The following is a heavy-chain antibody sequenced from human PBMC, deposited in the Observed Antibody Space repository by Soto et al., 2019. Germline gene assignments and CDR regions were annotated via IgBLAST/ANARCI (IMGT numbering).Heavy chain of an antibody. CDR1: GDSVSSNSAA. Sequence: SQTLSLTCAMSGDSVSSNSAALNWIRQSPSRGLEWLGRTYYGSKWYNDYAVSVKSRITINPDTSKNQFSLQLNSVTPEDTAVYYCASQIFGVVTAFDYWGQGTLVTVSS. CDR3: ASQIFGVVTAFDY. V-gene: IGHV6-1*01. J-gene: IGHJ4*02. D-gene: IGHD3-3*01. CDR2: TYYGSKWYN.